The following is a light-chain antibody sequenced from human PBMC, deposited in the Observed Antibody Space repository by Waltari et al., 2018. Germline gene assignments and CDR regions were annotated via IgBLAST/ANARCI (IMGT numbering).Light chain of an antibody. CDR3: HSRDSSGDVL. CDR1: SLRTYY. V-gene: IGLV3-19*01. CDR2: GKN. J-gene: IGLJ2*01. Sequence: SSELAQDPAVSVALGQTVRITCQGDSLRTYYESWFHQKPGQAPALVIYGKNNRPSGIPDRFSASSSGSTTSLTIIGAQAEDEADYYCHSRDSSGDVLIGGGTKLTVV.